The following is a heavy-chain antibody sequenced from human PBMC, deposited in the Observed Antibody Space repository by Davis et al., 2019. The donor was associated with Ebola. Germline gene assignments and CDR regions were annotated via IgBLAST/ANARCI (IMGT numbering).Heavy chain of an antibody. CDR1: GGSFSGYY. J-gene: IGHJ4*02. D-gene: IGHD3-22*01. V-gene: IGHV4-34*01. CDR2: INHSGST. CDR3: ARLLAYYYDSSGYYSPYYFDY. Sequence: MPSETLSLTCAVYGGSFSGYYWSWIRQPPGKGLEWIGEINHSGSTNYNPSLKSRVTISVDTSKNQFSLKLSSVTAADTAVYYCARLLAYYYDSSGYYSPYYFDYWGQGTLVTVSS.